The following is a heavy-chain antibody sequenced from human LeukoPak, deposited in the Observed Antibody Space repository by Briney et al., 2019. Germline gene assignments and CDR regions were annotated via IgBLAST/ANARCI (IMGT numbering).Heavy chain of an antibody. V-gene: IGHV1-2*02. D-gene: IGHD3-3*01. CDR2: INPNSGGT. CDR1: GYTFTGYY. J-gene: IGHJ4*02. CDR3: ARQYDFWSGYYEYYFDY. Sequence: ASVKVSCKASGYTFTGYYMHWVRQAPGQGLEWMGWINPNSGGTNYAQKFQGRVTMTRDTSISTAYMELSRLRSDDTAVYCCARQYDFWSGYYEYYFDYWGQGTLVTVSS.